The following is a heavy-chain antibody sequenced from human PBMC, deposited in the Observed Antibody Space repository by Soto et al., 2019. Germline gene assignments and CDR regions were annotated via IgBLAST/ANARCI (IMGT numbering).Heavy chain of an antibody. Sequence: PGGSVKLSFLPPPSTFSDTWVHSVRQAPVNGLEWVGRVKSKTDGGATDYAAPVKGRFTISRDDSEATLYLQMNSLKTEDTAFYYCATVGSITTAGTPFDYWGQGTLVTVSS. J-gene: IGHJ4*02. CDR1: PSTFSDTW. CDR2: VKSKTDGGAT. V-gene: IGHV3-15*07. CDR3: ATVGSITTAGTPFDY. D-gene: IGHD1-1*01.